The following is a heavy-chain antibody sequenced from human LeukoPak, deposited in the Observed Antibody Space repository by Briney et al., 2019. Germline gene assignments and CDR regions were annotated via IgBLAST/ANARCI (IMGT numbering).Heavy chain of an antibody. CDR1: GYTFTSYY. D-gene: IGHD1-1*01. CDR3: ARGGHLMPGTTSDLLATFDY. Sequence: ASVKVSCKASGYTFTSYYMHWVRQTPGQGLEWMGIINPSGGSTSYAQKFQGRVTMTRDTSTSTVYVELSSLRSEDTAVYYCARGGHLMPGTTSDLLATFDYWGQGTLVTVSS. J-gene: IGHJ4*02. V-gene: IGHV1-46*01. CDR2: INPSGGST.